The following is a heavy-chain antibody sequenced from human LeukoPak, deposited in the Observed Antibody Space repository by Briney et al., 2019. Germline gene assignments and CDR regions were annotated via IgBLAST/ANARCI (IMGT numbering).Heavy chain of an antibody. CDR1: GESFSDYY. J-gene: IGHJ3*02. CDR2: INHSGNS. D-gene: IGHD1-26*01. CDR3: EMFTAIVGDALDI. Sequence: SETLSLTCAVYGESFSDYYFTWIRQPPGKGLEWIGDINHSGNSSYNKSLRSRVTISLDTSKKQVSLKLSSVAAADTAVYYCEMFTAIVGDALDIWGQGTVVTVSS. V-gene: IGHV4-34*01.